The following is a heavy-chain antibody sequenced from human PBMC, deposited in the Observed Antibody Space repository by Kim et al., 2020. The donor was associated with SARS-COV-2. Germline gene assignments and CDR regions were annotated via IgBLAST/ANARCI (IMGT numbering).Heavy chain of an antibody. J-gene: IGHJ4*02. Sequence: ASVTVSCKASGYTFTSYYMHWVRQAPGQGLEWMGIINPSGGSTSYAQKFQGRVTMTRDTSTSTVYMELSSLRSEDTAVYYCARAYYYDSSGQYYFDYWGQGTLVTVSS. CDR2: INPSGGST. CDR1: GYTFTSYY. D-gene: IGHD3-22*01. CDR3: ARAYYYDSSGQYYFDY. V-gene: IGHV1-46*01.